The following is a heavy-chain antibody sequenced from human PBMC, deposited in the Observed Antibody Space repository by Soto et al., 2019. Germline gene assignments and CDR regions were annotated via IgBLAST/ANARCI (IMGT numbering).Heavy chain of an antibody. J-gene: IGHJ4*02. Sequence: SETLSLTCAVYGGSFSGYYWSWIRQPPGKGLEWIGEINHSGSTNYNPSLKSRVTISVDTSKNQFSLKLSSVTAADTAVYYCAESKGYQLLYGYWGQGTLVTVSS. CDR2: INHSGST. CDR3: AESKGYQLLYGY. V-gene: IGHV4-34*01. D-gene: IGHD2-2*02. CDR1: GGSFSGYY.